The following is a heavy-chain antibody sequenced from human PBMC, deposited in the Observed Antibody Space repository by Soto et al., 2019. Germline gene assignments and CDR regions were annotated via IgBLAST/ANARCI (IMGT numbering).Heavy chain of an antibody. V-gene: IGHV3-23*01. CDR2: ISGSGGST. D-gene: IGHD6-19*01. Sequence: GGSLRLSCAASGFTFSSYAMSWVRQAPGKGLEWVSAISGSGGSTYYADSVKGRFTISRDNSKNTLYLQMNSLRAEDTAVYYCAKTYSSGWYSVYWFDPWGQGTLVTVSS. J-gene: IGHJ5*02. CDR3: AKTYSSGWYSVYWFDP. CDR1: GFTFSSYA.